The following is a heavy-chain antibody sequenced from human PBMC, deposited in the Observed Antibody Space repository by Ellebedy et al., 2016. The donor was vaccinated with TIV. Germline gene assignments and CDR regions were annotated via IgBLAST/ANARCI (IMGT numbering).Heavy chain of an antibody. J-gene: IGHJ4*02. CDR1: GGSVTSRNW. CDR2: IKSRGDNT. D-gene: IGHD3-22*01. Sequence: ETLSLTCAVSGGSVTSRNWWTWVRPPPGKGLEWVSGIKSRGDNTYYADSVKGRFTISRDNSKNTLYLQMNSLRAEDTAVYYCAKDSDSSGYPANDYWGQGTLVTVSS. CDR3: AKDSDSSGYPANDY. V-gene: IGHV3-23*01.